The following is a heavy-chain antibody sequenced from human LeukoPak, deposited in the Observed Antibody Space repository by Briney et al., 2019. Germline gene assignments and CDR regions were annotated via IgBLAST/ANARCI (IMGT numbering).Heavy chain of an antibody. CDR3: AKHSVLISYYYMDV. CDR1: GFTFSTYA. Sequence: GGSLRLSCAASGFTFSTYAINWVRQAPGKGLEWISSIDGGSGTIYYADSVKGRFTISRDNSKNTLYLQMNSLRAEDTAVYYCAKHSVLISYYYMDVWGKGTTVTVSS. D-gene: IGHD3-3*02. J-gene: IGHJ6*03. CDR2: IDGGSGTI. V-gene: IGHV3-23*01.